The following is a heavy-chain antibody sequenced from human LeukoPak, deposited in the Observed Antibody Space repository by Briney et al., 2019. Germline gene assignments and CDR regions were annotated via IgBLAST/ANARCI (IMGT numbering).Heavy chain of an antibody. D-gene: IGHD3-10*01. CDR1: GYTFTGLY. J-gene: IGHJ4*02. V-gene: IGHV1-2*02. CDR3: AREELSVISSDCCSGLGY. Sequence: ASVKVSCKASGYTFTGLYIHWVRQAPGQGLEWMGWINPNSGGTYFAQKFQGRVTMTRDTSISTAYMELNRLTSDDTAVYYCAREELSVISSDCCSGLGYWGQGTLVTVSS. CDR2: INPNSGGT.